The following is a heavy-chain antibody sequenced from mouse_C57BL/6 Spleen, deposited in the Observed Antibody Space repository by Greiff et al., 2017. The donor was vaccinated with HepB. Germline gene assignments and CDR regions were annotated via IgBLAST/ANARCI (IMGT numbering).Heavy chain of an antibody. CDR3: AREGIYYDYDRDYYAMDY. D-gene: IGHD2-4*01. CDR1: GYSFTDYN. V-gene: IGHV1-39*01. CDR2: INPNYGTT. J-gene: IGHJ4*01. Sequence: VQLQQSGPELVKPGASVKISCKASGYSFTDYNMNWVKQSNGKSLEWIGVINPNYGTTSYNQKFKGKATLTVYQSSSTAYMQLNSLTSYDSAVYYCAREGIYYDYDRDYYAMDYWGQGTSVTVSS.